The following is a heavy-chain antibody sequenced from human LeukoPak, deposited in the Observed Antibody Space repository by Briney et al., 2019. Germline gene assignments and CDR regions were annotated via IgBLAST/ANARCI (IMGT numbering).Heavy chain of an antibody. D-gene: IGHD3-22*01. CDR1: GITFSTYA. CDR2: INGSGVVT. Sequence: GGSLRLSCAASGITFSTYAMTWVRQAPGKGLEWVSGINGSGVVTYYADSVKGRFTISRDNSQNTLYLHMNNLRAGDTALYYCAKYDRTSSLDSWGQGTLVTVSS. CDR3: AKYDRTSSLDS. J-gene: IGHJ4*02. V-gene: IGHV3-23*01.